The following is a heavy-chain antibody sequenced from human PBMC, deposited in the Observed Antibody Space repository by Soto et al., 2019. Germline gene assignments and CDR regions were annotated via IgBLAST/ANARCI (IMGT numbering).Heavy chain of an antibody. CDR2: IYYSGSA. D-gene: IGHD1-26*01. CDR1: GGSISSYY. CDR3: ARAELGLPATWAFDS. J-gene: IGHJ5*01. V-gene: IGHV4-59*01. Sequence: SETLSLTCTVSGGSISSYYWSWIRQPPGKGLEYIGYIYYSGSANYNPSLKSRVTMSVDTSKNQFSLKLSSVTAADTAVYYCARAELGLPATWAFDSWGQGTLVTVSS.